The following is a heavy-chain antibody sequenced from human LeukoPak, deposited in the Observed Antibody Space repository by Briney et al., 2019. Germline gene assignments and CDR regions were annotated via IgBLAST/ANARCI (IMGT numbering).Heavy chain of an antibody. V-gene: IGHV1-18*01. CDR2: ISAYNGNT. CDR3: ARDIEEYCSGVSCYSNWFDP. CDR1: GYTFTSYG. J-gene: IGHJ5*02. D-gene: IGHD2-15*01. Sequence: GASVKVSCKASGYTFTSYGISWVRQAPGQGLEWMGWISAYNGNTNYAQKLQGRVTMTTDTSTSTAYMELRSLRSDDTAVYYCARDIEEYCSGVSCYSNWFDPWGQGTLVTVSS.